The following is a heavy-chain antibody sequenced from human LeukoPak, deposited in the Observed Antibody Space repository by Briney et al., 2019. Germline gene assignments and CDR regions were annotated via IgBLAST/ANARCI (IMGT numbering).Heavy chain of an antibody. D-gene: IGHD1-26*01. V-gene: IGHV4-4*02. Sequence: PSETLSLTCAVSGGSILTTNWWSLVRQPPGKGLEWIGEVHLSGTSNYNPSLKSRVSMSIDKSKNQLSLKLTSVTAADTAMYYCARESGAFSPFGFWGQGTLVTVSS. CDR2: VHLSGTS. CDR3: ARESGAFSPFGF. CDR1: GGSILTTNW. J-gene: IGHJ4*02.